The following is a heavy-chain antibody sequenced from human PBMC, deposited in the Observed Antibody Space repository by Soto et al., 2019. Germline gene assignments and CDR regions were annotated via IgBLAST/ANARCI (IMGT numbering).Heavy chain of an antibody. D-gene: IGHD6-13*01. V-gene: IGHV2-5*02. Sequence: QITLKESGPTLEKPTQTLTLTCTFSGFSLSTNGVGVGWIRQPPGKALEWLALIYWDDDKRYSPSLKSRLTITKDTSKNQVILTMTNMDPVDTATYYCALRGHRSRWYCFHHWGQGTLVTVSS. CDR2: IYWDDDK. J-gene: IGHJ1*01. CDR3: ALRGHRSRWYCFHH. CDR1: GFSLSTNGVG.